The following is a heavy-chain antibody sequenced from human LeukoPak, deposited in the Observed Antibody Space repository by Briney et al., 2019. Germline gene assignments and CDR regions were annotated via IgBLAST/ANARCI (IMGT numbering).Heavy chain of an antibody. D-gene: IGHD3-22*01. V-gene: IGHV1-18*01. J-gene: IGHJ4*02. CDR2: ISAYNGNT. CDR1: GYTFTSYG. CDR3: ARVRHYYDSSGPSDY. Sequence: GASVKVSCTASGYTFTSYGISWVRQAPGQGLEWMGWISAYNGNTNYAQKLQGRVTMTTDTSTSTAYMELRSLRSDDTAVYYCARVRHYYDSSGPSDYWGQGTLATVSS.